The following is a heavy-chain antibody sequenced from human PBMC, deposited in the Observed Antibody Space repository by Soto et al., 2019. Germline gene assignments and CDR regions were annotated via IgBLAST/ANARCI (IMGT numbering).Heavy chain of an antibody. Sequence: SETLSLTCTVSGGSLSSYYWSWIRQPPGKGLEWIGYIYYSGSTNYNPSLKSRVTISVDTSKNQFPLKRSSVTAADTAVYYCARAGLYYDFWRGYYTAEGYYYYMDVWGKGTRVTVSS. CDR3: ARAGLYYDFWRGYYTAEGYYYYMDV. D-gene: IGHD3-3*01. CDR2: IYYSGST. J-gene: IGHJ6*03. CDR1: GGSLSSYY. V-gene: IGHV4-59*01.